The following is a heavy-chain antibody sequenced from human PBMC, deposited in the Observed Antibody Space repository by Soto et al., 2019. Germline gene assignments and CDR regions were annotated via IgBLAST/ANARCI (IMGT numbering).Heavy chain of an antibody. CDR2: IKQDGSEK. V-gene: IGHV3-7*01. Sequence: PGGSLRLSCAASGFTFSSYWMSWVRQAPGKGLEWVANIKQDGSEKYYVDSVKGRFTISRDNAKNSLYLQMNSLRAEDTAVYYCARELPTVTADAFDIWGQGTMVTVSS. CDR1: GFTFSSYW. CDR3: ARELPTVTADAFDI. J-gene: IGHJ3*02. D-gene: IGHD4-17*01.